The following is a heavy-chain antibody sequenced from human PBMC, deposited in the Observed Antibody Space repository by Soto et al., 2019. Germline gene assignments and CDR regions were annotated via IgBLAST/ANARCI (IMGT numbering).Heavy chain of an antibody. CDR3: ARSPRLYETIGYYSYYSDY. Sequence: QVQLQESGPRLVKPSETLSLTCTVSGDSISSYYWTWFRQPPGKGLEWIGYIPYTGRNNYNPSLKSRLTISVDTSKDQFALQLRSVTAADTAVYFCARSPRLYETIGYYSYYSDYWGQGTLVTVSS. D-gene: IGHD3-22*01. CDR2: IPYTGRN. V-gene: IGHV4-59*01. CDR1: GDSISSYY. J-gene: IGHJ4*02.